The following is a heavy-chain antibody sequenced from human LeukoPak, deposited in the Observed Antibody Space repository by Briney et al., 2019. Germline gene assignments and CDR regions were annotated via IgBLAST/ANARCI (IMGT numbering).Heavy chain of an antibody. Sequence: SETLSLTCTVSGGSISSYYWSWIRQPPGKGLEWIGYIYYSGSTNYNPSPKSRVTISVDTSKNQFSLKLSSVTAADTAVYYCARAEYSSSSPFDYWGQGTLVTVSS. J-gene: IGHJ4*02. V-gene: IGHV4-59*01. CDR1: GGSISSYY. CDR2: IYYSGST. CDR3: ARAEYSSSSPFDY. D-gene: IGHD6-6*01.